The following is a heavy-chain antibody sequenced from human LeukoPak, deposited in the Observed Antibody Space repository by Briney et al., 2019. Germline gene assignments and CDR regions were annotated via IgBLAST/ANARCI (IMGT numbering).Heavy chain of an antibody. Sequence: PSETLSLTCTVSGGSISSSYWSWIRQPPGKGLEWIGYIYYSGSTNYNPSLKSRVTISVDTSKNQFSLKLSSVTAADTAVYYCARIADYDFWSGYYFDYWGQGTLVTVSS. V-gene: IGHV4-59*01. D-gene: IGHD3-3*01. CDR1: GGSISSSY. CDR3: ARIADYDFWSGYYFDY. J-gene: IGHJ4*02. CDR2: IYYSGST.